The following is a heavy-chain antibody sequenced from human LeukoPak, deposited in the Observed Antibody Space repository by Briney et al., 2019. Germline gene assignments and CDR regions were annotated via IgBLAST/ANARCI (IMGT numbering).Heavy chain of an antibody. CDR2: INHSGST. CDR1: GGSFSDYY. Sequence: PSETLSLTCGVYGGSFSDYYWSWIRQPPGKGLEWIGEINHSGSTNYNPSLKSRVTISVDTSKNQFSLKVNSVTAADTAVYYCARRGYTYGWGWFDPWGQGTLVTVSS. D-gene: IGHD5-18*01. V-gene: IGHV4-34*01. CDR3: ARRGYTYGWGWFDP. J-gene: IGHJ5*02.